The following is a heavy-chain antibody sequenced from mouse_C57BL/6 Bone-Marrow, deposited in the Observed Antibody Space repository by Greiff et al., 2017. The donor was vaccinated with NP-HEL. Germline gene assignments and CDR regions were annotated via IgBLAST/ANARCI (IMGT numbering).Heavy chain of an antibody. CDR3: ARCGSSYYAMDY. D-gene: IGHD1-1*01. V-gene: IGHV1-53*01. J-gene: IGHJ4*01. CDR2: INPSNGGT. Sequence: VQLQQPGTELVKPGASVKLSCKASGYTFTSYWMHWVKPRPGQGLEWIGNINPSNGGTNYNEKFKSKATLTVDKSSSTAYMQLSSLTSEDSAVYYCARCGSSYYAMDYWGQGTSVTVSS. CDR1: GYTFTSYW.